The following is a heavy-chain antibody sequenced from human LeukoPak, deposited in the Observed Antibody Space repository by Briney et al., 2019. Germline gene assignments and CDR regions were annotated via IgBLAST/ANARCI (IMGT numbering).Heavy chain of an antibody. CDR2: MNPNSGNT. D-gene: IGHD6-19*01. CDR3: ARGLAVAGTGY. CDR1: GYTFTSYE. V-gene: IGHV1-8*01. Sequence: ASVKVSCKASGYTFTSYEINWVGQATGQGLEWMGWMNPNSGNTGYAQTFQGRVTMTRDTSISTAYMELSSLRSEDTAVYYCARGLAVAGTGYWGQGTLVTVSS. J-gene: IGHJ4*02.